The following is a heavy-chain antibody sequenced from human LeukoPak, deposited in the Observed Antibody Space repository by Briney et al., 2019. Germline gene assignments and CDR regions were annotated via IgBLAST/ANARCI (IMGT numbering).Heavy chain of an antibody. D-gene: IGHD3-3*01. J-gene: IGHJ3*02. CDR2: IKQDGSEK. CDR1: GFTFSSYW. CDR3: AKGDLSYDFWSGYKGAFDI. V-gene: IGHV3-7*03. Sequence: PGGSLRLSCAASGFTFSSYWMSWVRQAPGKGLEWVANIKQDGSEKYYVDSVKGRFTISRDNAKNSLYLQMNSLRAEDTALYYCAKGDLSYDFWSGYKGAFDIWGQGTMVTVSS.